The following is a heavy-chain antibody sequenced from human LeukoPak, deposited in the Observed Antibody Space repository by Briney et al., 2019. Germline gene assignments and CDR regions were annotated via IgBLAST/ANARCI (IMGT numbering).Heavy chain of an antibody. CDR1: GFSVSSNY. CDR3: ARGPVTKFEI. CDR2: IYSGGTT. J-gene: IGHJ3*02. Sequence: GGSPRLSCAASGFSVSSNYMSWVRQAPGKGLEWVSVIYSGGTTYYADSVKGRFTISRDNSNNTLYLQMNSLRAEDTAVYYCARGPVTKFEIWGQGTILTVSS. V-gene: IGHV3-53*01. D-gene: IGHD4-17*01.